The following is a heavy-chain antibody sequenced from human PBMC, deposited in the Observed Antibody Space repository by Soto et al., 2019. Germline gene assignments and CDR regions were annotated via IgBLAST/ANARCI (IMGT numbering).Heavy chain of an antibody. V-gene: IGHV1-18*01. D-gene: IGHD2-15*01. Sequence: ASVKVSCKTSGYPFTSYGVSWVRQAPGQGLEWMGWISTSSGNTKYAQNLQDRVAMTTDTSTTTAYMELRSLRSDDTAVYYCTRPSYCTTGNCYAAFWGQGTLVTVSS. CDR2: ISTSSGNT. CDR3: TRPSYCTTGNCYAAF. CDR1: GYPFTSYG. J-gene: IGHJ4*02.